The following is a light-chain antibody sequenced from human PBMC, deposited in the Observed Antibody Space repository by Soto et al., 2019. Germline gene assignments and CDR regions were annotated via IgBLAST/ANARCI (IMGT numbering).Light chain of an antibody. CDR1: QSISSW. Sequence: DIQMTQSPSTLSASVGDRVTITCRASQSISSWLAWYQQKSGEAPKILIYKAFSLESGVPSRFSGSGSGTEFTLTISSLQPDDFATYYCQQYDYYPYTFGQGTKREIK. CDR2: KAF. V-gene: IGKV1-5*03. J-gene: IGKJ2*01. CDR3: QQYDYYPYT.